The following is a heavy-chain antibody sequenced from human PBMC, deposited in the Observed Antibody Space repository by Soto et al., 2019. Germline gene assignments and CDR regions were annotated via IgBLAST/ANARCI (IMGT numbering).Heavy chain of an antibody. CDR3: ARVVKAGDYGDYGRYYFDY. D-gene: IGHD4-17*01. CDR2: ISAYSGNT. CDR1: GYTFTTYG. Sequence: QVQLVQSGAEVKKPGASVKVSCKASGYTFTTYGITWVRQAPGQRLEWMGWISAYSGNTNYEQKLQGRLTVTTDNSTNTACMDLRSLRSDYTAVYYCARVVKAGDYGDYGRYYFDYWCPGTLVTVSS. J-gene: IGHJ4*01. V-gene: IGHV1-18*04.